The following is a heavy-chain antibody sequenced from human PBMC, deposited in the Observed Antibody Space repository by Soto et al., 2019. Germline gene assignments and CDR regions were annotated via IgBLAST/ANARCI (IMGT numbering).Heavy chain of an antibody. CDR1: GGSISSSNW. Sequence: SETLSLTCAVSGGSISSSNWWSWVRQPPGKGLEWIGEIYHSGSTNYNPSLKSRVTISVDKSKNQFSLKLSSVTAADTAVYYCASGGRGAYSSDFDYRGQGTLVTVPS. CDR3: ASGGRGAYSSDFDY. J-gene: IGHJ4*02. CDR2: IYHSGST. V-gene: IGHV4-4*02. D-gene: IGHD6-19*01.